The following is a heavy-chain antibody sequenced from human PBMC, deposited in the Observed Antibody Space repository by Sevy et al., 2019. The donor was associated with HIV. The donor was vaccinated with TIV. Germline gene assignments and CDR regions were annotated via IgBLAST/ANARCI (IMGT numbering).Heavy chain of an antibody. CDR1: GGSIISVNW. CDR2: IYHSGGT. V-gene: IGHV4-4*02. D-gene: IGHD3-16*01. J-gene: IGHJ5*02. CDR3: ARGGETPRGFDP. Sequence: SETLSLTCAVSGGSIISVNWWHWVRQSPGKGLEWIGEIYHSGGTNYNPSLKSRVTISVDNSKNQFSLNLYSVTAADTAVYYCARGGETPRGFDPWGQGSLVTVSS.